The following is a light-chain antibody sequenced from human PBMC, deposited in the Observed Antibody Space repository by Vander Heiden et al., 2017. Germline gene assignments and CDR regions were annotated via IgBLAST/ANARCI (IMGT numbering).Light chain of an antibody. CDR3: AAWYDSLNGYWV. V-gene: IGLV1-36*01. Sequence: QSVLTQPPSVSEAPRQRVTISCSGSSSKLLIYNDDLLPSGVSDRFSGSKSGTSASLVISGLQSEDEADYYCAAWYDSLNGYWVFGGGTKLTVL. CDR2: NDD. J-gene: IGLJ3*02. CDR1: SSK.